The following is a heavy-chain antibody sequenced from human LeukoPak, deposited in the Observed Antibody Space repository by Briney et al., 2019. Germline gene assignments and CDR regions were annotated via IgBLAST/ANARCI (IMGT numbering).Heavy chain of an antibody. Sequence: SVTLSLICAVYGGSFSGYYWSWIRQPPGKGLEWIGEISHSGSTNYNPSLKSRVTISVDTSKNQFSLKLSSVTAADTAVYYCARGRPVLLWFGEPSNWFDPWGQGTLVTVSS. CDR2: ISHSGST. J-gene: IGHJ5*02. CDR3: ARGRPVLLWFGEPSNWFDP. CDR1: GGSFSGYY. V-gene: IGHV4-34*01. D-gene: IGHD3-10*01.